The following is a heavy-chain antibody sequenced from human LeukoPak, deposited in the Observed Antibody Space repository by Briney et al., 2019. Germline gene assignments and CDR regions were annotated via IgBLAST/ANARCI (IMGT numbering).Heavy chain of an antibody. D-gene: IGHD6-13*01. J-gene: IGHJ4*02. CDR3: ARVGYSSSWYPDY. CDR2: IYYSGST. CDR1: GGSISSYY. V-gene: IGHV4-59*01. Sequence: SETLSLTCTVSGGSISSYYWSWIRQPPGKGLGWIGYIYYSGSTNYNPSLKSRVTISVDTSKNQFSLKLSSVTAADTAVYYCARVGYSSSWYPDYWGQGTLVTVSS.